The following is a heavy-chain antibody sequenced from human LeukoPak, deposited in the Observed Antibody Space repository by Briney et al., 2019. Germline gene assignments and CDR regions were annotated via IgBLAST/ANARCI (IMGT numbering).Heavy chain of an antibody. CDR3: ARDPLLGMDV. CDR2: IYHSGST. Sequence: SETLSLTCAVSGGSISSTSYYWGWIRQPPGKGLEWIGSIYHSGSTYYNPSLKSRVTISVDTSKNQFSLKLSSVTAADTAVYYCARDPLLGMDVWGKGTTVTVSS. V-gene: IGHV4-39*07. CDR1: GGSISSTSYY. J-gene: IGHJ6*04.